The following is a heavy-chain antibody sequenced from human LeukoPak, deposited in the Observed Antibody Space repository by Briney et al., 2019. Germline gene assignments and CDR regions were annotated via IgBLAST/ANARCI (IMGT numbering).Heavy chain of an antibody. CDR2: ISYDGSNK. V-gene: IGHV3-30*04. Sequence: GGSLRLSCAASGFTFSSYAMHWVRQAPGKGLEWVAVISYDGSNKYYADSVKGRFTISRDNSKNTLYLQMNSLRAEDTAVYYCAKDPYDSSGYFSYYFDYWGQGTLVTVSS. CDR1: GFTFSSYA. D-gene: IGHD3-22*01. J-gene: IGHJ4*02. CDR3: AKDPYDSSGYFSYYFDY.